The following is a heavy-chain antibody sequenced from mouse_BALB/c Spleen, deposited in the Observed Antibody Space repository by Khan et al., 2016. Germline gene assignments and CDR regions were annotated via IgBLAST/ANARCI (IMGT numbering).Heavy chain of an antibody. CDR1: GFTFSDYY. Sequence: EVELVESGGGLVKPGGSLKLSCAASGFTFSDYYMYWVRQTPEQRLEWVATISDGGGYTYYPDSVQGRFTISRDNAKNNLYLQMSRLKSEDTAMYYCAREGLRRGFAYWGQGTLVTVSA. D-gene: IGHD2-4*01. V-gene: IGHV5-4*02. J-gene: IGHJ3*01. CDR3: AREGLRRGFAY. CDR2: ISDGGGYT.